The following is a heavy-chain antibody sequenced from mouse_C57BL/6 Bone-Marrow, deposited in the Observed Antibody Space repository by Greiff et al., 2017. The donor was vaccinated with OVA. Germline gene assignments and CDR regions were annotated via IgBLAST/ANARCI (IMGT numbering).Heavy chain of an antibody. CDR2: INPNNGGT. J-gene: IGHJ2*01. V-gene: IGHV1-26*01. CDR1: GYTFTDYY. Sequence: EVQLQQSGPELVKPGASVKISCKASGYTFTDYYMNWVKQSHGKSLEWIGDINPNNGGTSYNQKFKGKATLTVDKSSSTAYMELRSLTSEDSAVYYCARSWTGSCYFDYWGKGTTLTVSS. CDR3: ARSWTGSCYFDY. D-gene: IGHD4-1*01.